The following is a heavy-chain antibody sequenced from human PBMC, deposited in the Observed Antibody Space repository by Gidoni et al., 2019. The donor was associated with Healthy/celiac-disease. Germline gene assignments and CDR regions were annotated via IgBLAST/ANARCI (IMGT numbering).Heavy chain of an antibody. CDR2: ISSSSSYI. Sequence: VQLVASGGGLVKPGGSLSLSCAASGLSSSSYSMYWVRQAPGKGLEWVSSISSSSSYIYYADSVKGRFTISRDNAKNSLYLQMSSLRAEDTAVYYCARVMYYYDSSGYPYYYCGMDVWGQGTTVTVSS. D-gene: IGHD3-22*01. J-gene: IGHJ6*02. CDR3: ARVMYYYDSSGYPYYYCGMDV. V-gene: IGHV3-21*01. CDR1: GLSSSSYS.